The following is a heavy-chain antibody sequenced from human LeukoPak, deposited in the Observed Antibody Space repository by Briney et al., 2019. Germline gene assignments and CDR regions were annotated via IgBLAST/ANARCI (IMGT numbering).Heavy chain of an antibody. J-gene: IGHJ4*02. D-gene: IGHD6-19*01. CDR3: ARQFRSGGIAVAMSPSRIYFDY. V-gene: IGHV4-38-2*02. Sequence: SETLSLTCTVSGYSISSGYYWGWIRQPPGKGLGWIGSIHHSGSTYYNPSLKSRVTISVDTSKNQFSLKLSSVTAADTAVYYCARQFRSGGIAVAMSPSRIYFDYWGQGTLVTVSS. CDR2: IHHSGST. CDR1: GYSISSGYY.